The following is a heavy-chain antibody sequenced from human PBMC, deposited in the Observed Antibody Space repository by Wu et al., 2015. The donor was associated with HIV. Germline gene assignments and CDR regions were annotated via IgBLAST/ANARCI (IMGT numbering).Heavy chain of an antibody. CDR1: GYSFTAYY. J-gene: IGHJ4*03. Sequence: QVQLVQSGAEVKRPGASVRVSCRTSGYSFTAYYIHWVRQAPGQGLEWMGRLNPNTGGADSSQKFQGRVTLTRDTSINTAYMDLRRLRVDDSATYYCASGIQAGGXNYVGPGTLVTVSS. V-gene: IGHV1-2*02. CDR3: ASGIQAGGXNY. D-gene: IGHD2-15*01. CDR2: LNPNTGGA.